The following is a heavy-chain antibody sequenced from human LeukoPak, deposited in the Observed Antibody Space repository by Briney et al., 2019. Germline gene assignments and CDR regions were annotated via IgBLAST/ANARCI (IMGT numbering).Heavy chain of an antibody. CDR1: GYSFTTNW. V-gene: IGHV5-51*01. CDR2: IYPGDSDT. CDR3: ARRAVTLRGAFDI. J-gene: IGHJ3*02. Sequence: GESLKISCKGSGYSFTTNWIGWVRQMPGKGLEWVAIIYPGDSDTRYSPSFQGQVTISVDKSITTAYLQWSSLKASDTAMYYCARRAVTLRGAFDIWGQGTMVTVSS. D-gene: IGHD4-17*01.